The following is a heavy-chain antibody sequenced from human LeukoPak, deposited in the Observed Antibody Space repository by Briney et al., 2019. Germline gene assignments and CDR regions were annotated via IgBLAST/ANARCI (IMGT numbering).Heavy chain of an antibody. Sequence: SETLSLTYTVSGGSISSSSYYWGWIRQPPGKGLEWIGSIYYSGSTYYNPSLKSRVTISVDTSKNQFSLKLSSVTAADTAVYYCARSPQSDYFDYWGQGTLVTVSS. CDR1: GGSISSSSYY. CDR3: ARSPQSDYFDY. V-gene: IGHV4-39*07. J-gene: IGHJ4*02. CDR2: IYYSGST.